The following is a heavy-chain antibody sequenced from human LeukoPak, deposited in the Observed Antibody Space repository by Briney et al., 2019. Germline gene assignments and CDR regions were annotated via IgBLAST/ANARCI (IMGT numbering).Heavy chain of an antibody. D-gene: IGHD3-22*01. J-gene: IGHJ4*02. CDR1: GGSISSGGYS. Sequence: SETLSLTCAVSGGSISSGGYSWSWIRQPPGKGLEWIGYIYHSGSTYYNPSLKSRVTISVDRSKNQFSLKLSSVTAADTAVYYCARGGYYDSSGSIDYWGRGTLVTVSS. CDR2: IYHSGST. V-gene: IGHV4-30-2*01. CDR3: ARGGYYDSSGSIDY.